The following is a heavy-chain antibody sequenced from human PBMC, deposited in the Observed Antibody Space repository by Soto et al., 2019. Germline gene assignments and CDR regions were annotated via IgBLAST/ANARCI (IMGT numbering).Heavy chain of an antibody. J-gene: IGHJ4*02. CDR3: AKGDGYDFWSALAY. V-gene: IGHV3-9*02. D-gene: IGHD3-3*01. Sequence: EVQLVESGGGLVQPGRSLRLSCAASGFISDDYVMHWVRQAPGKGLEWVSGISWNSGSIGYEDSVKGRFTISRDNAKNSLYLQMNSLRAEDTALYYCAKGDGYDFWSALAYWGQGTLVTVSS. CDR2: ISWNSGSI. CDR1: GFISDDYV.